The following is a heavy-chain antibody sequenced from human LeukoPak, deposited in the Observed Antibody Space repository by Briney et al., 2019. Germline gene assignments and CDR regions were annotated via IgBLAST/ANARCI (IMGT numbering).Heavy chain of an antibody. J-gene: IGHJ4*02. CDR3: ARGCSSTSCYPNFDY. CDR1: GFTFSSYS. CDR2: ISSSSSYI. Sequence: GGSLRLSCAASGFTFSSYSMNWVRQAPGKGLEWVSSISSSSSYIYYADSVKGRFTISRDNAKNSLYLQVNSLRAEDTAVYYCARGCSSTSCYPNFDYWGQGTLVTVSS. V-gene: IGHV3-21*01. D-gene: IGHD2-2*01.